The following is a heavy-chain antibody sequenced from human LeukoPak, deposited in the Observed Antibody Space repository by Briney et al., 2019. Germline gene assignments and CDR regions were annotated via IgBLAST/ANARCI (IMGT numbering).Heavy chain of an antibody. Sequence: GGSLRLSCAASGFTFSTYAMSWLRQAPGKGLEWVSDISNSGGDTDYADSVKGRFTIFRDNSKNMLFLQMNSLRAEDTAVYYCARLSGSTGTTSRVLHYWGQGTLVTVSS. CDR1: GFTFSTYA. CDR3: ARLSGSTGTTSRVLHY. J-gene: IGHJ4*02. V-gene: IGHV3-23*01. D-gene: IGHD1-1*01. CDR2: ISNSGGDT.